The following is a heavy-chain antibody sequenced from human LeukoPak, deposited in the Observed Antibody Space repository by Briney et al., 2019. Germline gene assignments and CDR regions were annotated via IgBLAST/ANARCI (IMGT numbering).Heavy chain of an antibody. CDR1: GYTFTGYY. D-gene: IGHD1-26*01. J-gene: IGHJ4*02. Sequence: ASVKVSCKSSGYTFTGYYMHWVRQAPGQGLEWMGWINPNSGDTNYAQRFQGRVTMTGDTSISTAYMELSRLRSDDTAVYYCAKDSGRYSFDYWGQGTLVTVSS. CDR3: AKDSGRYSFDY. CDR2: INPNSGDT. V-gene: IGHV1-2*02.